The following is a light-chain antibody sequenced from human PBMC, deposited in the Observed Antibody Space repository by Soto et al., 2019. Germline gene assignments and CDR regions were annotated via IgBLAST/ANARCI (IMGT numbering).Light chain of an antibody. Sequence: QSVLTQPASVSGSPGQSITISCTGTNTDVGGYNYVFWYQQQPGKAPQLIIYDVTNRPSGVSNRFSGSRSGNTASLTISGLQAEDEADYFCSSYTSSNTVTFGGGTKLTVL. CDR3: SSYTSSNTVT. CDR1: NTDVGGYNY. V-gene: IGLV2-14*01. CDR2: DVT. J-gene: IGLJ2*01.